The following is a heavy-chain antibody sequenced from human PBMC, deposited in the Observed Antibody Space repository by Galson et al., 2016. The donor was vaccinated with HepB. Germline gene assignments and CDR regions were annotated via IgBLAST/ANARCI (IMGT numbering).Heavy chain of an antibody. V-gene: IGHV3-30-3*01. D-gene: IGHD6-13*01. CDR2: ISYDGSNK. J-gene: IGHJ6*02. CDR3: ASMSAAGYYYGMPV. Sequence: SLRLSCAASGFTFSIYAMHWVRRAPGKGLEWVAVISYDGSNKYYADSVKGRFTISRDNSKNTLYLQMNSLRAEDTAVYYCASMSAAGYYYGMPVGGQGTTVTVPS. CDR1: GFTFSIYA.